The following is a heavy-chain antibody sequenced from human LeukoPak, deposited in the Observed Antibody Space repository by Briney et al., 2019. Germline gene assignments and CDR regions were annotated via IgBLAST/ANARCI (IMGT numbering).Heavy chain of an antibody. D-gene: IGHD3-3*01. V-gene: IGHV1-69*13. J-gene: IGHJ6*03. CDR1: GGTFGRYV. Sequence: SVKVSCKASGGTFGRYVISWVRQAPGQGLEWMGGSIPIFGTANYAQKFQGRVTITADESTITAYMELSSLRSEDTAVYYCARGAFGVFPPATYYYYMDVWGKGTTVTVSS. CDR3: ARGAFGVFPPATYYYYMDV. CDR2: SIPIFGTA.